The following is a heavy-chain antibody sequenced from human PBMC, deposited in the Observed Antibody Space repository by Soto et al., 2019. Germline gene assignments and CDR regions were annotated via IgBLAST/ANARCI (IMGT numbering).Heavy chain of an antibody. CDR3: ARGRPNYFYYGLDV. J-gene: IGHJ6*02. V-gene: IGHV4-30-4*01. Sequence: SETLSLTCTVSGGSIKSDYYWAWVRQPPGGGLEWMGYKYYSGATDSDPSLEARVSFSVDTSKNQFFLNLTSVTVADTAVYYCARGRPNYFYYGLDVWGPGIPVTVSS. CDR1: GGSIKSDYY. CDR2: KYYSGAT.